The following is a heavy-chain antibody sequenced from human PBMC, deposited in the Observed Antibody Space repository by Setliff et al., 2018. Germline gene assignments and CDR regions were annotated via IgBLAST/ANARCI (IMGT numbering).Heavy chain of an antibody. CDR1: GFTFSNAW. CDR2: IRSKADSYAT. CDR3: AITMTTGVDFFDY. V-gene: IGHV3-73*01. Sequence: GGSLRLSCAASGFTFSNAWMSWVRQAPGKGLEWVGRIRSKADSYATAYAASVKARFTISRDDSKNTAYLQVNSLKTGDTAVYYCAITMTTGVDFFDYWGQGTLVTVSS. J-gene: IGHJ4*02. D-gene: IGHD4-17*01.